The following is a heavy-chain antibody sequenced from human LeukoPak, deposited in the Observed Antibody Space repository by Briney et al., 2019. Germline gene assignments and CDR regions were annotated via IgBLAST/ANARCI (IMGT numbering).Heavy chain of an antibody. D-gene: IGHD6-13*01. CDR3: ARIYPRLAAAGN. J-gene: IGHJ4*02. Sequence: GGSLRLSCAASGFTVSSNYMSWVRQAPGEGLEWVSVIYSGGSTYYADSVKGRFTISRDNSKSTLYLQMNSLRADDTAVYYCARIYPRLAAAGNWGQGTLVTVSS. CDR2: IYSGGST. V-gene: IGHV3-66*01. CDR1: GFTVSSNY.